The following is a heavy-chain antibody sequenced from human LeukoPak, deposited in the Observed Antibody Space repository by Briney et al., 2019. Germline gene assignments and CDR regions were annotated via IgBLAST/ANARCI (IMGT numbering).Heavy chain of an antibody. Sequence: GESLKISCKGSGYSFTSYWIGWVRQAPGQGLEWMGWINTNTGNPTYAQCFTGRFVFSLDTSVRTTYLQISSLKVEDTAVYYCARDQGGYVYKGIDYWGQGTLVTVSS. D-gene: IGHD5-12*01. V-gene: IGHV7-4-1*02. CDR3: ARDQGGYVYKGIDY. J-gene: IGHJ4*02. CDR1: GYSFTSYW. CDR2: INTNTGNP.